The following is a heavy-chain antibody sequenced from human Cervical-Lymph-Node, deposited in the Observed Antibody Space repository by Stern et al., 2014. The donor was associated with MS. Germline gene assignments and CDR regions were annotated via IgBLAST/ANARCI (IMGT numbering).Heavy chain of an antibody. V-gene: IGHV1-69*06. CDR2: ITHVFGTT. J-gene: IGHJ4*02. CDR1: GDTFSSYA. CDR3: ARGGGLVGYFDY. D-gene: IGHD1-26*01. Sequence: QVQLGQSGAEVKKPGSSVKVSCKASGDTFSSYAINWVRQVPGQGLEWMGGITHVFGTTNYAQKFQGRVTITADKSTNTAYMELMTLRSEDTAVYYCARGGGLVGYFDYWGQGTLVSVSS.